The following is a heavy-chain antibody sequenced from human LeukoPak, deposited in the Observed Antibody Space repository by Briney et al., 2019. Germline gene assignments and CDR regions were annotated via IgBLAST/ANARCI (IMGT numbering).Heavy chain of an antibody. CDR1: GGAIDSYY. CDR2: IHSSGST. Sequence: SETLPLTCTVSGGAIDSYYWSWMRQPAGKGLEWIGRIHSSGSTNYNPSFKSRVSMSVDTSKNQVSLNLTSVTAADTAVYFCAREGITIFGVVIRFFDYWGQGTLVTVSS. D-gene: IGHD3-3*01. J-gene: IGHJ4*02. V-gene: IGHV4-4*07. CDR3: AREGITIFGVVIRFFDY.